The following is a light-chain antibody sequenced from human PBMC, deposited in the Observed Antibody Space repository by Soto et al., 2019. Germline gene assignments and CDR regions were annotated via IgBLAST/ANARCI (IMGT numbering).Light chain of an antibody. V-gene: IGLV1-44*01. Sequence: QSVLTQPPSASGTPGQGVTISCSGSSSDIGSNTVNWYQQLPGTAPKLLIYFNIQRPSGVPDRFSGSKSGTSASLAISGLQSEDEAQYYCAAWDDSLNGPVFGGGTKLTVL. CDR2: FNI. CDR3: AAWDDSLNGPV. J-gene: IGLJ3*02. CDR1: SSDIGSNT.